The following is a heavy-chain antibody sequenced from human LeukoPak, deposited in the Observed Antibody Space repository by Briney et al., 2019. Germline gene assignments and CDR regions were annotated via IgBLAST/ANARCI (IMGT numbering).Heavy chain of an antibody. J-gene: IGHJ4*02. Sequence: GGSPRLSCAASRFTVSSYAIHWVRQAPGKGLEWVAVISYDGSNKYYADSVKGRFTISRDNSKNTLYLQMNSLRAEDTAVYYCARGDCSSTSCSADYWSQGTLVTVSS. CDR1: RFTVSSYA. CDR3: ARGDCSSTSCSADY. D-gene: IGHD2-2*01. CDR2: ISYDGSNK. V-gene: IGHV3-30*04.